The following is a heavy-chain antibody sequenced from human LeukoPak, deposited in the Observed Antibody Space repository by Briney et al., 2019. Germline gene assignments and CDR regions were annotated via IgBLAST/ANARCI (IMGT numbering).Heavy chain of an antibody. CDR2: INPNSGGT. V-gene: IGHV1-2*02. CDR3: ARDQGYYDSSAYGD. CDR1: GYTFTGYY. Sequence: VSVKVSCKASGYTFTGYYMHWVRQAPGQGLEWMGWINPNSGGTNYAQKFQGRVTMTRDTSISTAYMELSRLRSDDSAVYYCARDQGYYDSSAYGDWGQGTLVTVSS. D-gene: IGHD3-22*01. J-gene: IGHJ4*02.